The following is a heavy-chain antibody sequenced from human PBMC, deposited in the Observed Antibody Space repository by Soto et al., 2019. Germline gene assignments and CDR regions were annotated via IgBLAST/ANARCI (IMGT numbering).Heavy chain of an antibody. D-gene: IGHD3-3*01. CDR3: AREGGYNYDFWSGYYMGGNYYYGMDV. J-gene: IGHJ6*02. Sequence: ASVKVSCKXSGYTFTSYYMHWVRQAPGQGLEWMGIINPSGGSTSYAQKFQGRVTMTRDTSTSTVYMELSSLRSEDTAVYYCAREGGYNYDFWSGYYMGGNYYYGMDVWGQGTTVTVSS. V-gene: IGHV1-46*01. CDR2: INPSGGST. CDR1: GYTFTSYY.